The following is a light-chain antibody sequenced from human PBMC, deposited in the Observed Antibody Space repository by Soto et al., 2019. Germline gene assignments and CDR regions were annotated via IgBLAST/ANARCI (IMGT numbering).Light chain of an antibody. CDR1: QSVSSKY. V-gene: IGKV3-20*01. Sequence: EIVLTQSPGTLSLSPGERATLSCRASQSVSSKYLAWYQHKPGQAPRVLIYGTSIRASVVPEMFSGGGSGTDFTLTNTRLETEDFALYYCQEYGSSLVTFGPGTKVDFK. J-gene: IGKJ3*01. CDR3: QEYGSSLVT. CDR2: GTS.